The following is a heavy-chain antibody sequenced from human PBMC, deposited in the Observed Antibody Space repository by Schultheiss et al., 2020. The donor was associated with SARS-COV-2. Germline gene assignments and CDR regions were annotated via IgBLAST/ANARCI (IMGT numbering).Heavy chain of an antibody. CDR3: ARDRGGPGSSLPWGFDY. J-gene: IGHJ4*02. D-gene: IGHD3-10*01. V-gene: IGHV3-13*05. CDR2: IGTAGDP. CDR1: GFTFSSYD. Sequence: GGSLRLSCAASGFTFSSYDMHWVRQATGKGLEWVSAIGTAGDPYYPGSVKGRFTISRENAKNSLYLQMNSLRAGDTAVYYCARDRGGPGSSLPWGFDYWGQGTLVTVSS.